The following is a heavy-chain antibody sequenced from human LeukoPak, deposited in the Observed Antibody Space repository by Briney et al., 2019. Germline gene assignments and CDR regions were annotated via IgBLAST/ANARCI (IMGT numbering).Heavy chain of an antibody. CDR2: INQSGST. V-gene: IGHV4-34*01. D-gene: IGHD3-22*01. J-gene: IGHJ4*02. Sequence: SETLSLTCTVSGGSFSGYYWSWIRQPPGKGLEWIGEINQSGSTNYNPSLKSRVTISVDTSKNQFSLKLSSVTAADTAVYYCARGHYYDSSGYSFDYWGQGTLVTVSS. CDR1: GGSFSGYY. CDR3: ARGHYYDSSGYSFDY.